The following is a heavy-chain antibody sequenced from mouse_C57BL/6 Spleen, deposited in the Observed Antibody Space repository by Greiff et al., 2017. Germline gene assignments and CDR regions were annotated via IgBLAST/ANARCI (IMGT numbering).Heavy chain of an antibody. Sequence: QVQLQQSGAELVRPGSSVKLSCKASGYTFTSYWMLWVKQRPIQGLEWIGNIDPSDSETHYNQKFKDKATLTVDKSSSTAYMQLSSLTSEDSAVYYCAVGYDYPYYFDYWGQGTTLTVSS. V-gene: IGHV1-52*01. J-gene: IGHJ2*01. CDR2: IDPSDSET. CDR3: AVGYDYPYYFDY. CDR1: GYTFTSYW. D-gene: IGHD2-4*01.